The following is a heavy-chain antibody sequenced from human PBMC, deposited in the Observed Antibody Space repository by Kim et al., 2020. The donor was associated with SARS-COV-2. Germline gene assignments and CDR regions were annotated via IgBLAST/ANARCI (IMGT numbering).Heavy chain of an antibody. CDR2: ISTISDST. V-gene: IGHV3-23*01. CDR3: AKAHLQWLADY. CDR1: GFTFSSRA. J-gene: IGHJ4*02. D-gene: IGHD6-19*01. Sequence: GGSLRPSCAASGFTFSSRAMNWVRQAPGKGLEWVSTISTISDSTHYADSVKGRFTISRDNSKNTLYLQMNSLRAEDTAVYYCAKAHLQWLADYWGQGTLVTVSS.